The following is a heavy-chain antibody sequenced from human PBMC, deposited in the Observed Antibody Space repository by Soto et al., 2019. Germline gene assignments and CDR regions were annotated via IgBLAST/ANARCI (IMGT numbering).Heavy chain of an antibody. CDR3: ARDKSTNYYDSSGYYRGYYYGMDV. V-gene: IGHV1-69*01. CDR1: GGTFSSYA. D-gene: IGHD3-22*01. CDR2: IIPIFGTA. J-gene: IGHJ6*02. Sequence: KVSCKASGGTFSSYAISWVRQAPGQGLEWMGGIIPIFGTANYAQKFQGRVTITADESTSTAYMELSSLRSEDTAVYYCARDKSTNYYDSSGYYRGYYYGMDVWGQGTTVTVSS.